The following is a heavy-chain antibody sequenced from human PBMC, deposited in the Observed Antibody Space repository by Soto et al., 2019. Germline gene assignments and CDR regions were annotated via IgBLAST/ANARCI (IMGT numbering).Heavy chain of an antibody. D-gene: IGHD3-22*01. V-gene: IGHV1-8*01. CDR3: ARGVGYYYDSSGYYYGY. J-gene: IGHJ4*02. CDR2: MNPNSGNT. Sequence: ASVKVSCKASGYTFTSYDINWVRQATGQGLEWMGWMNPNSGNTGYAQKFQGRVTMTRNTSISTAYMELSSLRSEDTAAYYCARGVGYYYDSSGYYYGYWGQGTLVTVSS. CDR1: GYTFTSYD.